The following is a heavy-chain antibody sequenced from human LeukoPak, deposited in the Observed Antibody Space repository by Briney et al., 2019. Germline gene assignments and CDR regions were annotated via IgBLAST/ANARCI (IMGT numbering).Heavy chain of an antibody. CDR1: GDSVSSNSVT. CDR3: ARGTALSGRPLDY. V-gene: IGHV6-1*01. CDR2: TYYRSKWST. Sequence: SQTLSLTCALSGDSVSSNSVTWDWIRQSPSRGLQWLERTYYRSKWSTEYAVSVESRITINPDTSKNQVSLQLNSVTPEDTAVYYCARGTALSGRPLDYWGQGTLVTVSS. D-gene: IGHD5-18*01. J-gene: IGHJ4*02.